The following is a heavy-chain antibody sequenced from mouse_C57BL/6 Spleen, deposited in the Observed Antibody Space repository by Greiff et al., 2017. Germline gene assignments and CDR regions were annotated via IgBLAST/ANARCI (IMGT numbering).Heavy chain of an antibody. V-gene: IGHV1-53*01. Sequence: QVQLQQPGTELVKPGASVKLSCKASGYTFSSYWMHWVKQRPGQGLEWIGNLNPSNGGTTYNEKFKSKATLTVDKSSSTAYMQLSSLTSEDSAVYYCASRYGSSHFAYWGQGTLVTVSA. D-gene: IGHD1-1*01. CDR1: GYTFSSYW. CDR2: LNPSNGGT. J-gene: IGHJ3*01. CDR3: ASRYGSSHFAY.